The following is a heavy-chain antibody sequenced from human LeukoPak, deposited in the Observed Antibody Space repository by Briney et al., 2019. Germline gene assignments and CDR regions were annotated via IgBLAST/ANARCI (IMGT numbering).Heavy chain of an antibody. J-gene: IGHJ4*02. D-gene: IGHD3-3*01. CDR3: ARDPDFWSGYYNFDY. Sequence: SSETLSLTCSVSGGSISSSHYYWGWIRQPPGKGLEWIGSISYSGTTYYNPSLKSRVTISVDTSKNQFSLKLNSVTAADTAVYYCARDPDFWSGYYNFDYWGQGTLVTVSS. CDR2: ISYSGTT. V-gene: IGHV4-39*07. CDR1: GGSISSSHYY.